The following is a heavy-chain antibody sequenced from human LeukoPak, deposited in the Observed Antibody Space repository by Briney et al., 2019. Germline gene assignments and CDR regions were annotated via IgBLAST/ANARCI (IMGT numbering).Heavy chain of an antibody. CDR1: GFTFSNAW. J-gene: IGHJ4*02. V-gene: IGHV3-15*01. Sequence: GGSLRLSCAASGFTFSNAWMSWVRQAPGKGLEWVGRIKSKTDGGTTDYAAPVKGRFTISRDDSKNTLYLQMSGLKAEDTALYFCITEPHDYGDFTFGYWGQGTLVTVSS. D-gene: IGHD4-17*01. CDR2: IKSKTDGGTT. CDR3: ITEPHDYGDFTFGY.